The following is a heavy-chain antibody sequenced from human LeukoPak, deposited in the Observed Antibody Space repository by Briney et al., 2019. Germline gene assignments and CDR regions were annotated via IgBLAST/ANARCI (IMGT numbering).Heavy chain of an antibody. D-gene: IGHD2-15*01. J-gene: IGHJ2*01. CDR3: ARLVVKLSPLFDL. CDR2: IYISGSTSGST. CDR1: GGSISNYY. V-gene: IGHV4-4*07. Sequence: PSETLSLTCTVSGGSISNYYWSWIRQPAGKGLEWIGRIYISGSTSGSTDYNPSLKSRVTMSVDTSRNQFSLKVNSVTAADTAVYYCARLVVKLSPLFDLWGRGALVTVSS.